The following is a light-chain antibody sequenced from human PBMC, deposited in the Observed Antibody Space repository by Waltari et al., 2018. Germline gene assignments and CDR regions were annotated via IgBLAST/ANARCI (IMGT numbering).Light chain of an antibody. J-gene: IGKJ2*01. CDR3: QQSGSSPYT. CDR2: GAS. CDR1: QSVSSTY. Sequence: EIVLTQSPGTLSLSPGERATPSCRASQSVSSTYLGWYQQKPGQAPRLLIYGASNRATGIPDRFGGSGSGTDFTLTISRLAPEDFAVYYCQQSGSSPYTFGQGTKLGIK. V-gene: IGKV3-20*01.